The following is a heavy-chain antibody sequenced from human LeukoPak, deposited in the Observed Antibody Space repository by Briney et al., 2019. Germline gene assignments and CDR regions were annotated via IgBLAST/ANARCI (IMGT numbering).Heavy chain of an antibody. CDR2: IYTSGST. V-gene: IGHV4-4*07. D-gene: IGHD2-2*01. CDR1: GGSISGYY. Sequence: SETLSLTCTVSGGSISGYYWSWIRQPARKGLEWIGRIYTSGSTNYNPSLKSRVTISVDTSKNQFSLKLSSVTAADTAVYYCARGKGVVVPAAEPFDYWGQGTLVTVSS. J-gene: IGHJ4*02. CDR3: ARGKGVVVPAAEPFDY.